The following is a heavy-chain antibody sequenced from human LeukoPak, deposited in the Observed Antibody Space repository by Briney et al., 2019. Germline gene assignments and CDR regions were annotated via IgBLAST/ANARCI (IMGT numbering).Heavy chain of an antibody. J-gene: IGHJ6*03. V-gene: IGHV4-39*01. CDR2: IYYSGTT. CDR3: ARVPTTTNLYYYYYMDV. Sequence: SETLSLTCTVSGGSISSSSYYWGWIRQPPGKGLEWIGTIYYSGTTYYNPSLKSRVTISVDTSKNQFSLKLSSMTAADTAVYYCARVPTTTNLYYYYYMDVWGRGTTVTVSS. CDR1: GGSISSSSYY. D-gene: IGHD1-14*01.